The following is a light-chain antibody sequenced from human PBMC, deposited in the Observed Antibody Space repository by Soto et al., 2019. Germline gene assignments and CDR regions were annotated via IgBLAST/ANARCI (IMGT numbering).Light chain of an antibody. V-gene: IGKV3-20*01. CDR1: QSVSSYY. Sequence: EIVLTQSPGTLSLSPGERATLSCRASQSVSSYYLAWYQQKPGQAPRLLIYDASNRATGIPARFSGSGSGTDFTLTISSLEPEDFAVYYCQQYGSSFWTFGQGTKVDIK. CDR3: QQYGSSFWT. CDR2: DAS. J-gene: IGKJ1*01.